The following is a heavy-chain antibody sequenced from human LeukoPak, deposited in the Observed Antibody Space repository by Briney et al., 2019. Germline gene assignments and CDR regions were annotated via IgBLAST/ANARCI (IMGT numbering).Heavy chain of an antibody. V-gene: IGHV3-23*01. CDR1: AFTFSNYA. J-gene: IGHJ4*02. Sequence: GGSLRLSCAASAFTFSNYAMSWVRQAPGKGLEWVSAINDRGVDTYYTDPVKGRFTISRDNSKNTLFLQMNSLRAEDTAVYYCAKDHYADYDYSNYWGQGTLVTVSS. D-gene: IGHD4-17*01. CDR2: INDRGVDT. CDR3: AKDHYADYDYSNY.